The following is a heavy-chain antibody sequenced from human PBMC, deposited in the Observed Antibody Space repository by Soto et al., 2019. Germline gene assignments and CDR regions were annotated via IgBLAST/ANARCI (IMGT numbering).Heavy chain of an antibody. CDR1: GYTFTSYG. J-gene: IGHJ6*03. V-gene: IGHV1-18*01. Sequence: ASVKVSCKASGYTFTSYGISWVRQAPGQGLEWMGWISAYNGNTNYAQKLQGRVTMTTDTSTSTAYMELRSLRSDDTAVYYCAREGDSSGWYGQYYYYMDVWGQGTTVTVAS. D-gene: IGHD6-19*01. CDR2: ISAYNGNT. CDR3: AREGDSSGWYGQYYYYMDV.